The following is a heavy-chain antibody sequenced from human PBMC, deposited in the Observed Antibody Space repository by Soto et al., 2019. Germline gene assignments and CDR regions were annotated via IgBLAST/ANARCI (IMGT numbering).Heavy chain of an antibody. V-gene: IGHV3-23*01. CDR1: GFTFSSYA. J-gene: IGHJ5*02. CDR3: AKDRSPYYDFWSGQYNWFDP. D-gene: IGHD3-3*01. Sequence: EVQLLESGGGLVQPGGSLRLSCAASGFTFSSYAMSWVRQAPGKGLEWVSAISGSGGSTYYADSVKGRFTISRDKSKNTLYLQMSSLRAEDTAVYYCAKDRSPYYDFWSGQYNWFDPWGQGTLVTVSS. CDR2: ISGSGGST.